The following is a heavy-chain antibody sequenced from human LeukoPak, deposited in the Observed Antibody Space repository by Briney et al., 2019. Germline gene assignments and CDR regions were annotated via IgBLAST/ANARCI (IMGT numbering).Heavy chain of an antibody. J-gene: IGHJ6*04. V-gene: IGHV3-48*04. D-gene: IGHD3-10*02. CDR2: ISSSGSTI. Sequence: GGTLRLSCAASGFTFGSYGMSWVRQAPGKGLEWVSYISSSGSTIYYADSVKGRFTISRDNAKNSLYLQMNSLRAEDTAVYYCAELGITMIGGVWGKGTTVTISS. CDR3: AELGITMIGGV. CDR1: GFTFGSYG.